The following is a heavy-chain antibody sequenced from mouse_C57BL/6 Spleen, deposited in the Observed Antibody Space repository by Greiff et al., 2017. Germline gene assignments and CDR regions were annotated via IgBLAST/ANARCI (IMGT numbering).Heavy chain of an antibody. J-gene: IGHJ3*01. CDR3: ARIAKSNYPFAY. CDR2: IWWDDDK. CDR1: GFSLRTFGMG. V-gene: IGHV8-8*01. Sequence: QVTLKESGPGILQPSQTLSLTCSFSGFSLRTFGMGVGWIRQPSGEGLEWLAHIWWDDDKYYNPALKSRLTFSRDTSQNQVFLKLANVDTADTATYYCARIAKSNYPFAYWGQGTLVTVSA. D-gene: IGHD2-5*01.